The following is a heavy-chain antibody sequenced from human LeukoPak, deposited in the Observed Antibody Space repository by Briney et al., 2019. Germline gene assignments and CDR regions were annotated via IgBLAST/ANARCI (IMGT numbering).Heavy chain of an antibody. CDR3: ARAPVPAAIMALNWFDP. CDR2: IYYSGST. D-gene: IGHD2-2*01. J-gene: IGHJ5*02. V-gene: IGHV4-31*03. CDR1: GGSISSGGYY. Sequence: PSQTLSLTCTVSGGSISSGGYYWSWIRQHPGKGLEWIGYIYYSGSTYYNPSLKSRVTISVDTSKNQFSLKLSSVTAADTAVYYCARAPVPAAIMALNWFDPWGQGTLVTVSS.